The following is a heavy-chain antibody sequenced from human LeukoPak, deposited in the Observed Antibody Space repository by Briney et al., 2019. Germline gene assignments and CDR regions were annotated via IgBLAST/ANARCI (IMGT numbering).Heavy chain of an antibody. Sequence: GGSLRLSCAASGFTFTNYNMNWVRQAPGKGLEYVANIKQDGSERYYVDSVKGRFTISRDNAKNSLYLEMNSLRAEDSAVYYCARWGEGFDSWGQGTLVTVSS. V-gene: IGHV3-7*04. CDR2: IKQDGSER. CDR3: ARWGEGFDS. D-gene: IGHD3-16*01. CDR1: GFTFTNYN. J-gene: IGHJ4*02.